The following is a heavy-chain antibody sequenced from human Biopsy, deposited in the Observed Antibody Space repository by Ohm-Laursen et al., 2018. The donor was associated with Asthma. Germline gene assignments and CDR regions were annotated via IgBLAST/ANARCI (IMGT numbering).Heavy chain of an antibody. D-gene: IGHD4-17*01. J-gene: IGHJ6*02. CDR1: GAYIGTPDYH. Sequence: PSDTLSLTWSVSGAYIGTPDYHWSWIRQSPGKGLEWIGFVFYSGTTHYSRSLERRLSISIDTTRNEFSMRLRSATAADTAVYFCARVASYGDLYFGIDVWGPGTTVSVS. CDR3: ARVASYGDLYFGIDV. V-gene: IGHV4-30-4*02. CDR2: VFYSGTT.